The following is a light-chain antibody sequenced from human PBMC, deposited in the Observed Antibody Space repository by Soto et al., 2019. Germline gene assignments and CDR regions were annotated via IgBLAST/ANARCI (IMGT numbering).Light chain of an antibody. V-gene: IGLV4-69*01. Sequence: QSVLTQSPSASASLGASVKLTCSLRSRHTNYAIAWHQVQPEKGPRYLMKINSDGRHIKGDGIPDRFSGSSSGAERYLTISSRRSEDEADYYCLTWGPGIWVFGGGTKLTVL. CDR1: SRHTNYA. CDR3: LTWGPGIWV. CDR2: INSDGRH. J-gene: IGLJ3*02.